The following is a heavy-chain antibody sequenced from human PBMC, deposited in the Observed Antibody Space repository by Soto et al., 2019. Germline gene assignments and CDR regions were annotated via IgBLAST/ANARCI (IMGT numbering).Heavy chain of an antibody. D-gene: IGHD5-18*01. CDR3: ARDLYSYGPQTTSVVLEHYYCYCGRDG. CDR2: TYYRSKWYN. Sequence: SQTLSLTCAISGDSVSSNSAAWNWIRQSPSRGLEWLGRTYYRSKWYNDYAVSVKSRITINPDTSKNQFSLQLNSVTPEDTAVYYCARDLYSYGPQTTSVVLEHYYCYCGRDGRGKGNRSTVAS. CDR1: GDSVSSNSAA. V-gene: IGHV6-1*01. J-gene: IGHJ6*04.